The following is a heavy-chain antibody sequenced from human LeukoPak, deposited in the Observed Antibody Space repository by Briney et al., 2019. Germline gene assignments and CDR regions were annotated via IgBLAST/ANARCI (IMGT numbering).Heavy chain of an antibody. CDR2: ISYDGSNK. CDR1: GFTFSSYA. CDR3: ASPSVDTAMAGRY. J-gene: IGHJ4*02. D-gene: IGHD5-18*01. V-gene: IGHV3-30-3*01. Sequence: GGSLRLSCAASGFTFSSYAMHWVRQAPGKGLEWVAVISYDGSNKYYANSVKGRFTISRDNSKNTLYLQMNSLRAEDTAVYYCASPSVDTAMAGRYWGQGTLVTVSS.